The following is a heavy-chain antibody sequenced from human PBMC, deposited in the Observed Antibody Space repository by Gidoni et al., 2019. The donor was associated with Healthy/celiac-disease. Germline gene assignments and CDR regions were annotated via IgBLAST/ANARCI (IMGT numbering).Heavy chain of an antibody. D-gene: IGHD2-21*02. CDR2: ISGSGGST. V-gene: IGHV3-23*01. CDR1: GFTFSSYA. J-gene: IGHJ6*02. Sequence: EVQLLESGGGLVQPGGSLRLSCAASGFTFSSYAMSWVRQAPGKGLEWVSAISGSGGSTYYADSVKGRFTISRDNSKNTLYLQMNSLRAEDTAVYYCAKEGGDWDYYYYGMDVWGQGTTVTVSS. CDR3: AKEGGDWDYYYYGMDV.